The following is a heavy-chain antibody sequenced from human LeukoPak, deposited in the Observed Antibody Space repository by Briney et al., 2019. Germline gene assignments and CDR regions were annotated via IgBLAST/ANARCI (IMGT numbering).Heavy chain of an antibody. D-gene: IGHD3-22*01. V-gene: IGHV3-30*18. CDR2: ISYDGSNK. CDR1: GSTFSSYG. Sequence: PGGSLRLSCAASGSTFSSYGMHWVRQAPGKGLEWVAVISYDGSNKYYADSVKGRFTISRDNSKNTLYLQMNSLRAEDTAVYYCAKSYYDSSGVDAFDIWGQGTMVTVSS. J-gene: IGHJ3*02. CDR3: AKSYYDSSGVDAFDI.